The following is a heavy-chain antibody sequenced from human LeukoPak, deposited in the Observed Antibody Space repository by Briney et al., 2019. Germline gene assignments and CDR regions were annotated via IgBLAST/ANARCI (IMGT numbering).Heavy chain of an antibody. CDR2: IYTSGST. CDR1: GGSISSGSYY. Sequence: SETLSLTCTVSGGSISSGSYYWSWIRQPAGKGLEWIGRIYTSGSTNYNPSLKSRVTISVDTSKNQLSLKLSSVTAADTAVYYCAREEVEATLLHWGQGTLVTVSS. D-gene: IGHD1-26*01. CDR3: AREEVEATLLH. J-gene: IGHJ4*02. V-gene: IGHV4-61*02.